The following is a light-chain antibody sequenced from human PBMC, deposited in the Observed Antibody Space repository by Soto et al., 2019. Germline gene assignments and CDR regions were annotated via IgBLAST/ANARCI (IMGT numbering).Light chain of an antibody. J-gene: IGKJ1*01. CDR3: QQYNNWPPWS. V-gene: IGKV3-15*01. CDR1: QSVSSN. CDR2: GAS. Sequence: EIVMTQSPATLSVSPGERATLSCRASQSVSSNLAWYQQRPGQAPRLLIYGASTRATGIPARFSGSGSGTEITLTISRLQSEDFAVYYCQQYNNWPPWSFGQGTKVE.